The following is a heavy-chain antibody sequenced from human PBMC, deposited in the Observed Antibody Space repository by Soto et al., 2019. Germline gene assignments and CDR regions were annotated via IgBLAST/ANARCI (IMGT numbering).Heavy chain of an antibody. J-gene: IGHJ6*02. Sequence: GGSLRLSCAASGFTFSSYAMHWVRQAPGKGLEWVAVISYDGSNKYYADSVKGRFTISRDNSKNTLYLQMNSLRAEDTAVYYCARDLDCSSTSCYAADHYYGMDVWGQGTTVTVSS. CDR1: GFTFSSYA. CDR2: ISYDGSNK. V-gene: IGHV3-30-3*01. CDR3: ARDLDCSSTSCYAADHYYGMDV. D-gene: IGHD2-2*01.